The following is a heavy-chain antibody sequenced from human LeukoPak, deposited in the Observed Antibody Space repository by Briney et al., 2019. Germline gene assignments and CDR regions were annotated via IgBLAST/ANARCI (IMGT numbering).Heavy chain of an antibody. V-gene: IGHV4-59*08. CDR1: GGSISSYY. CDR2: IYYSGST. CDR3: ASHMVRGNHAFDI. Sequence: SETLSLTCTVSGGSISSYYWSWIRQPPGKGLEWIGYIYYSGSTYYNPSLKSRVTISVDTSKKYFSLMLSSVTAADTAMYYCASHMVRGNHAFDIWGQGTMVTVSS. D-gene: IGHD3-10*01. J-gene: IGHJ3*02.